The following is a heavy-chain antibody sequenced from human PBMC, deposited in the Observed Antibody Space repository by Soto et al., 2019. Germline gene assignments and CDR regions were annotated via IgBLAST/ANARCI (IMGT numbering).Heavy chain of an antibody. CDR2: IYYGGST. Sequence: SETLSLTCTVSGDSISSSSFYWGRLRQPPGRGLEWIGTIYYGGSTSYTPSLKSRVTISVDASRNQFSLRLSSVTAADTAVYYCARHRGSYGGEYYFDYWGQGSQVT. J-gene: IGHJ4*02. D-gene: IGHD3-16*01. CDR1: GDSISSSSFY. V-gene: IGHV4-39*01. CDR3: ARHRGSYGGEYYFDY.